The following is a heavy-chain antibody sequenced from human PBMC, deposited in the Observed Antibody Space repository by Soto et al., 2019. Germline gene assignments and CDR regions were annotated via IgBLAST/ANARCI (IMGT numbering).Heavy chain of an antibody. CDR2: IYYSGST. J-gene: IGHJ4*02. D-gene: IGHD2-2*01. V-gene: IGHV4-31*03. CDR1: GGSISSGGYY. CDR3: ARGYSSWIVVVPAAIYFDY. Sequence: LSLTCTVSGGSISSGGYYWSWIRQHPGKGLEWIGYIYYSGSTYYNPSLKSRVTISVDTSKNQFSLKLSSVTAADTAVYYCARGYSSWIVVVPAAIYFDYWGQGTLVTVSS.